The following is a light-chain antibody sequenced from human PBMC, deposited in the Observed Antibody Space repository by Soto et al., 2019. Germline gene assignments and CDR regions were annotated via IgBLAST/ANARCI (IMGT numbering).Light chain of an antibody. Sequence: SYELTQPPSVSVSPGQTASITCSGDELGDKYVCWYQQKPGQSPVLVIYEDNKRPSGIPERFSGSNSGNTATLTISGTQTMDEAVYYCQAWDSSTARFGTGTKLTVL. CDR3: QAWDSSTAR. CDR1: ELGDKY. V-gene: IGLV3-1*01. J-gene: IGLJ1*01. CDR2: EDN.